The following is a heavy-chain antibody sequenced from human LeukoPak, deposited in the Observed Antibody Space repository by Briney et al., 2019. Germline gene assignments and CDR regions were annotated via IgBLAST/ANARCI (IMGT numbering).Heavy chain of an antibody. CDR1: GFTFSGYT. Sequence: PGGSLRLSCAASGFTFSGYTMHWVRQAPGRGLEWVAFISSDGRYKPHADSVKGRCTISRDNSKNTLYLQMNSLRPEDTAVYYCARARSIVGVSPFQHWGQGTLVTVSS. J-gene: IGHJ1*01. V-gene: IGHV3-30*04. CDR2: ISSDGRYK. CDR3: ARARSIVGVSPFQH. D-gene: IGHD1-26*01.